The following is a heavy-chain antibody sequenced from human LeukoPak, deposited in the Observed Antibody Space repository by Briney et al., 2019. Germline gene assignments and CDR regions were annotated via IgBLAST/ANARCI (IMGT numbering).Heavy chain of an antibody. CDR1: GGSISSSSYY. V-gene: IGHV4-39*01. Sequence: PSETLSLTCTVSGGSISSSSYYWGWIRQPPGKGLEWIGSIYYSGSTYYNPSLKSRVTISVDTSKNQFSLKLSSVTAADTAVYYCARRDEGGSYYHAPTYYFDYWGQGTLVTVSS. CDR2: IYYSGST. J-gene: IGHJ4*02. D-gene: IGHD1-26*01. CDR3: ARRDEGGSYYHAPTYYFDY.